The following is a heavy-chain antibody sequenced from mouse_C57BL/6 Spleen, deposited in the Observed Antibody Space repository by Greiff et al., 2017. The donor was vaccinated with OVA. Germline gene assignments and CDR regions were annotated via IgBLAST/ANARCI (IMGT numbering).Heavy chain of an antibody. CDR1: GFNIKDDY. J-gene: IGHJ4*01. CDR2: IDPENGDT. V-gene: IGHV14-4*01. Sequence: VQLKESGAELVRPGASVKLSCTASGFNIKDDYMHWVKQRPEQGLEWIGWIDPENGDTEYASKFQGKATITAATSSNTAYLQLSSLTSEDTAVYYCTTWDYYAMDYWGQGTSVTVSS. CDR3: TTWDYYAMDY.